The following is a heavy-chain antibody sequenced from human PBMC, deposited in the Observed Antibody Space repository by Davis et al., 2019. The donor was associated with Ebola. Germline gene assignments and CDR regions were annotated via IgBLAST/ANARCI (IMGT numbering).Heavy chain of an antibody. V-gene: IGHV4-59*01. CDR2: IYYSGST. D-gene: IGHD3-22*01. CDR1: GGSISSYY. CDR3: ARGTHYYDSSGYYSWFDP. J-gene: IGHJ5*02. Sequence: MPSETLSLTCTVSGGSISSYYWSWIRQPPGKGLEWIGYIYYSGSTNYNPSLKSRVTISVDTSKNQFSLKLSSVTAADTAVYYCARGTHYYDSSGYYSWFDPWGQGTLVTVSS.